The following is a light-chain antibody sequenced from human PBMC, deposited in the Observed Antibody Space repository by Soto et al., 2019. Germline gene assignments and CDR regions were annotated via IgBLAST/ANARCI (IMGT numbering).Light chain of an antibody. CDR3: QQYDHLSLT. Sequence: DIQMTQSPSPLSASVGDRVTITCQASQDITNSLNWYQQKPGKAPNLLIFDASNLDAGVPSRFSGSGSGTYFTFTIHSLQPEDVATYYCQQYDHLSLTFGGGTKVDIK. J-gene: IGKJ4*01. CDR2: DAS. CDR1: QDITNS. V-gene: IGKV1-33*01.